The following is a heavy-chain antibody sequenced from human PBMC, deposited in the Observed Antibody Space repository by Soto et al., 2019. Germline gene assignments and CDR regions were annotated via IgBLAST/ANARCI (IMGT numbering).Heavy chain of an antibody. Sequence: ETLSLTCTVSGGSISSSSYYWGWIRQPPGKGLEWIGSIYYSGSTYYNPSLKSRVTISVDTSKNQFSLKLSSVTAADTAVYYCARHVSNYYYDSSGSDRWGQGTLVTVSS. CDR1: GGSISSSSYY. CDR2: IYYSGST. CDR3: ARHVSNYYYDSSGSDR. D-gene: IGHD3-22*01. V-gene: IGHV4-39*01. J-gene: IGHJ4*02.